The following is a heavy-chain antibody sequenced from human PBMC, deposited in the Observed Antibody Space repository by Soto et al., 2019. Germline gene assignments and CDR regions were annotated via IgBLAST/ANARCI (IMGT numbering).Heavy chain of an antibody. J-gene: IGHJ6*03. V-gene: IGHV4-39*01. D-gene: IGHD1-7*01. CDR2: IYYSGST. Sequence: SETLSLTCTVSGGSISSSSYYWGWIRQPPGKGLEWIGSIYYSGSTYYNPSLKSRVTISVDTSKNQFSLKLSSVTAAGTAVYYCETGTNYYYYMDVWGKGTTVTLSS. CDR3: ETGTNYYYYMDV. CDR1: GGSISSSSYY.